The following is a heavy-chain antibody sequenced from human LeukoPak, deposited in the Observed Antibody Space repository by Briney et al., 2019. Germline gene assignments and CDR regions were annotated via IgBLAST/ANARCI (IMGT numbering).Heavy chain of an antibody. J-gene: IGHJ4*02. D-gene: IGHD3-10*01. CDR3: ARGRGGLLWFGEFNS. CDR1: GFTFGSYW. Sequence: GGSLRLSCAASGFTFGSYWMNWVRQAPGKRLEWVANIKQDGSEKYYVDSVRGRFTISRDNANNSLFLQMNSLRAEDTAVYYCARGRGGLLWFGEFNSWGQGTLVTVSS. V-gene: IGHV3-7*04. CDR2: IKQDGSEK.